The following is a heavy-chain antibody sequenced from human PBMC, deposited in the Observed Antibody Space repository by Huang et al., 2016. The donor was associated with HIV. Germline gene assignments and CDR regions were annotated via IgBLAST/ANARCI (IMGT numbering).Heavy chain of an antibody. CDR2: ISWNSANI. CDR1: GFRFDNSA. V-gene: IGHV3-9*01. D-gene: IGHD1-26*01. CDR3: VKGDIVGTANFFDY. Sequence: EVQLVESGGNLIQTGGSLRLACAASGFRFDNSAMYWVRQAPRKGLEVVSRISWNSANIAYGDSVKGRFTISRDNARNSLYLQMNSLRPDDTALYYCVKGDIVGTANFFDYWGQGTQVSVSS. J-gene: IGHJ4*02.